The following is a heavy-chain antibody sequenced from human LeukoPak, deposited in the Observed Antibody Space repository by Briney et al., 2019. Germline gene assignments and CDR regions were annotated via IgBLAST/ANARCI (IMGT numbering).Heavy chain of an antibody. CDR2: INPYTGGT. D-gene: IGHD2-21*01. V-gene: IGHV1-2*02. CDR1: GYSFADYY. J-gene: IGHJ5*02. CDR3: ARADRLHGGPYLIGP. Sequence: ASVKVSCKASGYSFADYYMHWVRQAPGQGLEWMGWINPYTGGTLSAQKFQGRVTMTRDTSNTTVYMEVSWLTSDDTAIYYCARADRLHGGPYLIGPWGQGTLVTVSS.